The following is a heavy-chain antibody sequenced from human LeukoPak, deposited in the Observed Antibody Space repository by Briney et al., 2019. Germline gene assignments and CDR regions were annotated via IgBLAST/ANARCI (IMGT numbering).Heavy chain of an antibody. V-gene: IGHV4-59*08. D-gene: IGHD6-13*01. CDR1: GASMSNYY. CDR2: FYYSGST. J-gene: IGHJ6*03. CDR3: ARQEGSSWYFHYMDV. Sequence: PSETLSLTCTVSGASMSNYYWSWIRQPPGKGLEWIGHFYYSGSTNYNPSLRSRVTISVDSSKNRFSLKLSSVAAADTAVYYCARQEGSSWYFHYMDVWGRRTTVTVSS.